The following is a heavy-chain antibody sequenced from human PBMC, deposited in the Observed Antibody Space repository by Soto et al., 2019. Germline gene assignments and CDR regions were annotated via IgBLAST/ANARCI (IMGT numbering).Heavy chain of an antibody. CDR3: AVLGVVVPAAMGYFDY. J-gene: IGHJ4*02. CDR1: GFTFSSYA. CDR2: ISGSGGST. Sequence: GGSLRLSCAASGFTFSSYAMSWVRQAPGKGLEWVSAISGSGGSTYYADSVKGRFTISRDNSKNTLYLQMNSLRAEDTAVYYCAVLGVVVPAAMGYFDYWGQGTLVTVSS. V-gene: IGHV3-23*01. D-gene: IGHD2-2*01.